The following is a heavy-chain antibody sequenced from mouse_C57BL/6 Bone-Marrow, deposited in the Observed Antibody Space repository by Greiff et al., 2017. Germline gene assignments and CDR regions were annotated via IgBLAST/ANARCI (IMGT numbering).Heavy chain of an antibody. CDR1: GYTFTSYW. CDR3: ARLLRQRYFDY. Sequence: QVQLQQPGTELVKPGASVKLSCKASGYTFTSYWMHWVKQRPGQGLEWIGNINPSHGGTNYNEKFKSKGTLTVDKYFSTAYMQLRSLSSEDSSVFYCARLLRQRYFDYWGQGTTLTVSS. J-gene: IGHJ2*01. CDR2: INPSHGGT. V-gene: IGHV1-53*01. D-gene: IGHD1-2*01.